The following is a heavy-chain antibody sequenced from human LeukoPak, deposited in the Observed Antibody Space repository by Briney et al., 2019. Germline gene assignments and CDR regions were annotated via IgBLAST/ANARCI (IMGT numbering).Heavy chain of an antibody. D-gene: IGHD3-3*01. V-gene: IGHV1-18*01. Sequence: ASVKVSCKASGYAFTSYGISWVRQAPGQGLEWMGWISAYNGNTNYAQKLQGRVTMTTDTSTSTAYMELRSLRSDDTAVYYCARGRGIPSITIFGVVPMRAFDIWGQGTMVTVSS. CDR3: ARGRGIPSITIFGVVPMRAFDI. CDR2: ISAYNGNT. CDR1: GYAFTSYG. J-gene: IGHJ3*02.